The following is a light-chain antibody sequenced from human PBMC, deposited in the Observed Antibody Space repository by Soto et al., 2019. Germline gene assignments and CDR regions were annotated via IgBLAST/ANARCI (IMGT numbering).Light chain of an antibody. CDR3: QQYENLPT. CDR2: DAS. CDR1: QNINNY. J-gene: IGKJ5*01. Sequence: DIQMTQSPSSLSASVGDSVTITCQASQNINNYLNWYQQKPGRAPKLLIDDASNLEAGVPSRFRGSGSGTDFTFTISRLQPEDIATYYCQQYENLPTFGQGTRLEIK. V-gene: IGKV1-33*01.